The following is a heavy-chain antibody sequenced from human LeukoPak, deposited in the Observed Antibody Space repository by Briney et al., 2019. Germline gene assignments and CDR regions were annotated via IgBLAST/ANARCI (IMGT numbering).Heavy chain of an antibody. J-gene: IGHJ3*02. D-gene: IGHD1-26*01. CDR3: AKETSGSYAFDI. CDR2: ISWNSGSI. CDR1: GFTFDDYA. V-gene: IGHV3-9*03. Sequence: WGLRLSCAASGFTFDDYAMHWVRQAPGKGLEWISVISWNSGSIGYADSVKGRFTISRDNAKNSLYLQMNSLRAEDMALYYCAKETSGSYAFDIWGQGTMVTVSS.